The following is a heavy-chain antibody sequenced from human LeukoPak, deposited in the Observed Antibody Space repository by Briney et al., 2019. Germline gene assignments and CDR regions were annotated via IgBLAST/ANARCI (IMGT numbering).Heavy chain of an antibody. CDR2: IRYDGSNK. V-gene: IGHV3-30*02. CDR3: AKLAGDSSGYYFDY. Sequence: GGSLRLSCAASGFTFSSYGMHWVRQAPGKGLEWVAFIRYDGSNKYYADSVKGRFTISRDNSKNTLYLQMNSLRAEDTAVYYCAKLAGDSSGYYFDYWGQGTLVTVSS. J-gene: IGHJ4*02. CDR1: GFTFSSYG. D-gene: IGHD3-22*01.